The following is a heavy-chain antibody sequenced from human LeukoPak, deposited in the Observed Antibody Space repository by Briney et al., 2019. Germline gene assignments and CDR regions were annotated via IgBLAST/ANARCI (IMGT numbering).Heavy chain of an antibody. V-gene: IGHV3-23*01. Sequence: GSLRLSCAASGFTFSSYAMSWVRQTPGKGLEWVSTISGSGGSTYYADSVKGRFTVSRDNSKNTLYLQMNSLRAEDTAVYYCAKDQGNFYGSGLFDPWGQGTLVTVSS. CDR1: GFTFSSYA. J-gene: IGHJ5*02. CDR3: AKDQGNFYGSGLFDP. D-gene: IGHD3-10*01. CDR2: ISGSGGST.